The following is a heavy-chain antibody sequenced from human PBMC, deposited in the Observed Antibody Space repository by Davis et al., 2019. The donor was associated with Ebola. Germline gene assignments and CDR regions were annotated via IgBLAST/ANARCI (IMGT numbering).Heavy chain of an antibody. J-gene: IGHJ6*02. CDR2: INHSGST. CDR1: GGSFSGYY. V-gene: IGHV4-34*01. CDR3: ARGGIAAAAQRGVYYYYYYGMDV. D-gene: IGHD6-13*01. Sequence: SETLSLTCAVYGGSFSGYYWSWIRQPPGKGLEWIGEINHSGSTNYNPSLKSRVTISVDTSKIQFSLKLSSVTAADTAVYYCARGGIAAAAQRGVYYYYYYGMDVWGQGTTVTVSS.